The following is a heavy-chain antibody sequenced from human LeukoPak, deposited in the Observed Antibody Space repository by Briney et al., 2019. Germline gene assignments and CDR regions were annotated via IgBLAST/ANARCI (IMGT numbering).Heavy chain of an antibody. CDR3: AREEGPYCSSTSCHPNP. J-gene: IGHJ5*02. D-gene: IGHD2-2*01. CDR2: INAYNGNT. V-gene: IGHV1-18*01. Sequence: ASVKVSCKASGYTFTNYGISWVRQAPGQGLEWMGWINAYNGNTNYSQKFQGRVTMTTDTSTSTAYVELRSLRSDDTAVYYCAREEGPYCSSTSCHPNPWGQGTLVTVSS. CDR1: GYTFTNYG.